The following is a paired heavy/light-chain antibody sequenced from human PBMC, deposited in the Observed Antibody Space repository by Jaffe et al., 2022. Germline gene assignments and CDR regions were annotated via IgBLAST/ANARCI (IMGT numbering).Light chain of an antibody. J-gene: IGLJ1*01. Sequence: QSALTQPASVSGSPGQSITISCTGTSSDVGGYNYVSWYQQHPGKAPKLMIYEVSNRPSGVSNRFSGSKSGNTASLTISGLQAEDEADYYCSSYTSSSTPFYVFGTGTKVTVL. V-gene: IGLV2-14*01. CDR3: SSYTSSSTPFYV. CDR1: SSDVGGYNY. CDR2: EVS.
Heavy chain of an antibody. V-gene: IGHV3-7*01. CDR3: AREIIVGHYDYIWGSYRGDGGDAYFDY. D-gene: IGHD3-16*02. J-gene: IGHJ4*02. Sequence: EVQLVESGGGLVQPGGSLRLSCAASGFTFSSYWMSWVRQAPGKGLEWVANIKQDGSEKYYVDSVKGRFTISRDNAKNSLYLQMNSLRAEDTAVYYCAREIIVGHYDYIWGSYRGDGGDAYFDYWGQGTLVTVSS. CDR2: IKQDGSEK. CDR1: GFTFSSYW.